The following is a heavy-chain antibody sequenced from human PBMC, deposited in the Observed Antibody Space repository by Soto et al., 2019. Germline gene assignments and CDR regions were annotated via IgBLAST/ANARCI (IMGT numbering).Heavy chain of an antibody. CDR2: INPSGGST. V-gene: IGHV1-46*01. CDR3: AREKYSSPYYYYYGMDV. Sequence: ASVKVSCKASGYTFTSYYMHWVRQAPGQGLEWMGIINPSGGSTSYAQKFQGRVTMTRDTSTSTVYMELSSLRSEDTAVYYCAREKYSSPYYYYYGMDVWGQGTTVTVSS. D-gene: IGHD6-6*01. J-gene: IGHJ6*02. CDR1: GYTFTSYY.